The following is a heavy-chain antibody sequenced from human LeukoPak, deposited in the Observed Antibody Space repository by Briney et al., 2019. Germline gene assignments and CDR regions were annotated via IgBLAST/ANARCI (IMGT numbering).Heavy chain of an antibody. V-gene: IGHV3-20*04. CDR3: ARDRLERMGDAFDI. CDR1: GFTFDDYG. Sequence: GGSLRLSCAASGFTFDDYGMSWVRQAPGKGLEWVSGINWNGGSTGYADSVKGRFTISRDNAKNSLYLQMNSLRAEDTAVYYCARDRLERMGDAFDIWGQGTMVTVSS. D-gene: IGHD1-1*01. CDR2: INWNGGST. J-gene: IGHJ3*02.